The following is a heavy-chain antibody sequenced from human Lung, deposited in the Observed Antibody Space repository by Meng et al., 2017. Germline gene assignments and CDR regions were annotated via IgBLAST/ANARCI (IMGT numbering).Heavy chain of an antibody. CDR3: AREQQWLVQDFDS. Sequence: QAQLVQSGAEVKKPGASVKVSCKASGYTFIDYYIHWVRQAPGQGLEWMGRINPNSGGADYAQKFQGRVTMTRDKSISTAYMELTRLRSDDTAVYYCAREQQWLVQDFDSWGQGTLVTVSS. CDR2: INPNSGGA. V-gene: IGHV1-2*06. CDR1: GYTFIDYY. J-gene: IGHJ4*02. D-gene: IGHD6-19*01.